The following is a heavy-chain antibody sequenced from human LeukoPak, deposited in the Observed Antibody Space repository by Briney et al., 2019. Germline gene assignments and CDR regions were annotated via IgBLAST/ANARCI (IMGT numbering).Heavy chain of an antibody. CDR2: LSDNGGRT. D-gene: IGHD5-18*01. Sequence: GGSLRLSCAASGFTFKNYAMNWVRQAPGKGLEWVSALSDNGGRTYYADSVTGRFTISRDNSKNTLNLQMNGLTAEDTAIYYCARDNGYSYGPLYFDYWGQGTLVTVSS. V-gene: IGHV3-23*01. J-gene: IGHJ4*02. CDR3: ARDNGYSYGPLYFDY. CDR1: GFTFKNYA.